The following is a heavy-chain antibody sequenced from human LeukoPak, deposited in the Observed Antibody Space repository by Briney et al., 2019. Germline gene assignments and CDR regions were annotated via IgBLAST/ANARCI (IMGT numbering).Heavy chain of an antibody. Sequence: QAGGSLRLSCAASGFTVSSNYMSWVRQAPGKGLEWVSVIYSGGSTYYADSVKGRFTISRDNSKNTLYLQMNSLRAEDTAVYYCARDTHMVRGVISRAFDIWGQGTMVTVSS. CDR3: ARDTHMVRGVISRAFDI. CDR1: GFTVSSNY. CDR2: IYSGGST. J-gene: IGHJ3*02. V-gene: IGHV3-66*01. D-gene: IGHD3-10*01.